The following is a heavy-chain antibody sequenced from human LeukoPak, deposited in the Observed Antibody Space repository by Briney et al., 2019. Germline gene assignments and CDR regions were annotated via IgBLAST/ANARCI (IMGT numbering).Heavy chain of an antibody. J-gene: IGHJ6*03. CDR2: INPSGSST. CDR3: ARGPIIDIAIVPAADEYYYMDV. Sequence: ASVKVSCKASGYAFTRHYMHWVRQAPGQGLEWMGLINPSGSSTIYAQKFQGRVTMTTDTSTSTAYMELRSLRSDDTAVYYCARGPIIDIAIVPAADEYYYMDVWGKGTTVTVSS. CDR1: GYAFTRHY. D-gene: IGHD2-2*01. V-gene: IGHV1-46*01.